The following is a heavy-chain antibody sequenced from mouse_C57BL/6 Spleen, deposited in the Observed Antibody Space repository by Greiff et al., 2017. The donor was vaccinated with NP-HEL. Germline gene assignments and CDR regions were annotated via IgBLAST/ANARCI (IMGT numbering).Heavy chain of an antibody. CDR2: ISSGSSTI. Sequence: EVQLVESGGGLVKPGGSLKLSCAASGFTFSDYGMHWVRQAPEKGLEWVAYISSGSSTIYFADTVKGRFTISRDNAKNTLFLQMTSLRSEDTAMYYCARALLRDWYFDVWGTGTTVTVSS. J-gene: IGHJ1*03. D-gene: IGHD1-2*01. CDR3: ARALLRDWYFDV. V-gene: IGHV5-17*01. CDR1: GFTFSDYG.